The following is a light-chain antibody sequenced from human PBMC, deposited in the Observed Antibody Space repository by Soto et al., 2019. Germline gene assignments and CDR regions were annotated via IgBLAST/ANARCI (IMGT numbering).Light chain of an antibody. V-gene: IGKV3-20*01. J-gene: IGKJ1*01. CDR3: QQSGRP. Sequence: EIVMTQSPATLSVSPGERATLSCSATQSILRNLAWYQHKPGQTPRLLIHGASSRATGIPDRFSGSGSGTDFTLTISRLEPEDSAVYYCQQSGRPFGQGTKVDI. CDR2: GAS. CDR1: QSILRN.